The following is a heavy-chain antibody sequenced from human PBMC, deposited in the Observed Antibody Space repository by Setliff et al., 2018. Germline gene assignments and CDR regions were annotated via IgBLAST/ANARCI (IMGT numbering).Heavy chain of an antibody. CDR2: ISDSSGST. Sequence: AGSLRLSCAVSGGTLSTYAMSWVRQAPGKGLEWVSSISDSSGSTYYADSLKGRFTISRDTSKKTLFPQKNSPRVEDTAVYYCAKDQCYGGSCYAPMYSLDYWGQGSLVTVSS. V-gene: IGHV3-23*01. J-gene: IGHJ4*02. CDR3: AKDQCYGGSCYAPMYSLDY. D-gene: IGHD2-15*01. CDR1: GGTLSTYA.